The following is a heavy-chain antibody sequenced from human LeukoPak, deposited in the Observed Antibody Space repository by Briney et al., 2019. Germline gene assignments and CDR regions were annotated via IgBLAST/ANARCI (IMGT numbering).Heavy chain of an antibody. CDR3: AREWNPSYYNYGVDV. CDR2: ISNSSSTM. V-gene: IGHV3-48*02. Sequence: GGSLRLSCAVSGFTFSNYWMNWVRQAPGKGLEWVSYISNSSSTMDYADSVKGRFTISRDNAKNSLYLQMNSLRDEDTAVYYCAREWNPSYYNYGVDVWGQGTTVTVSS. J-gene: IGHJ6*02. CDR1: GFTFSNYW. D-gene: IGHD1-1*01.